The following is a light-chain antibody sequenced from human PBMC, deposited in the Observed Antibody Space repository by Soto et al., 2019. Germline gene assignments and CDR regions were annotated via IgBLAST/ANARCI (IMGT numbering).Light chain of an antibody. V-gene: IGKV3-20*01. CDR1: QTIVNNY. CDR2: GAS. J-gene: IGKJ2*01. Sequence: EIVLTQSPGTLSLSPGERATLSCRASQTIVNNYLAWYQQKPGQAPRLLIYGASNRPGGIPDNFSGRGSGTDCTLTISRLEPGDFAVYYCQQYGTSPYTFGQGTKLEIK. CDR3: QQYGTSPYT.